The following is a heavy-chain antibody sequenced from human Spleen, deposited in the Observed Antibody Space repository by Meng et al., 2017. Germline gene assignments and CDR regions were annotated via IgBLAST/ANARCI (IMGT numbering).Heavy chain of an antibody. CDR1: GFYFSNAW. J-gene: IGHJ4*02. CDR2: IGGGGGT. D-gene: IGHD6-13*01. Sequence: GGSLRLSCAASGFYFSNAWMSWVRQSPGKGLEWVSAIGGGGGTDYANSVKGRFTISRDNSKNTLFLQMNSLRPEDTAVYFCVRRAAGNFDYWGQGTLVTVSS. V-gene: IGHV3-23*01. CDR3: VRRAAGNFDY.